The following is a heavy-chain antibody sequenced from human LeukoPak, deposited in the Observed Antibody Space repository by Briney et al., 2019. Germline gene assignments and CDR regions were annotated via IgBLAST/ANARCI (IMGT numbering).Heavy chain of an antibody. D-gene: IGHD3-22*01. J-gene: IGHJ4*02. CDR2: IYHSGST. Sequence: PSETLSLTCAVSGYSISSGYYWGWIRPPPGKGLEWIGIIYHSGSTYYNPSPKSRVPISVDTSKNQFSLKLSSVTAADTAVYYCASSYYYDSSGYYWGQGTLVTVSS. CDR1: GYSISSGYY. CDR3: ASSYYYDSSGYY. V-gene: IGHV4-38-2*01.